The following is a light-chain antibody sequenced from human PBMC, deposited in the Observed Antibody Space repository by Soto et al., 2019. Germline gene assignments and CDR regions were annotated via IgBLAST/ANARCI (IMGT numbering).Light chain of an antibody. CDR2: DND. Sequence: QPVLTQPPSVSAAPGQKVTIYCSGSTSTIGNNYVSWYQQLPGTAPKLLIYDNDKRPSGIPDRLSGSKSGTSATLGITGLQTGDEADYYCGTWDSGLSVGVFGGRTKLTVL. CDR1: TSTIGNNY. J-gene: IGLJ2*01. CDR3: GTWDSGLSVGV. V-gene: IGLV1-51*01.